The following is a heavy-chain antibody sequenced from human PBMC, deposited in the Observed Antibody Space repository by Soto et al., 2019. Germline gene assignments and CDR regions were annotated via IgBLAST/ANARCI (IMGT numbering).Heavy chain of an antibody. J-gene: IGHJ3*02. CDR1: GYTLTELS. CDR3: ATDAGFTMVRGVPLVAGYAFDI. CDR2: FDPEDGET. V-gene: IGHV1-24*01. D-gene: IGHD3-10*01. Sequence: ASVKVSCKVSGYTLTELSMHWVRQAPGKGLEWMGGFDPEDGETIYAQKFQGRVTMTEDTSTDTAYMELSSLRSEDTAVYYCATDAGFTMVRGVPLVAGYAFDIWGQGAMVTVSS.